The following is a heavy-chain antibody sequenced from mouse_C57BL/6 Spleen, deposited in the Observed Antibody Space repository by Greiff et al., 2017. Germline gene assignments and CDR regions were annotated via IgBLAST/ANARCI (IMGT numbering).Heavy chain of an antibody. CDR1: GYTFTDYY. CDR3: SRFGGYSWYFGV. CDR2: INPNNGGT. J-gene: IGHJ1*03. D-gene: IGHD2-3*01. V-gene: IGHV1-26*01. Sequence: EVQLQQSGPELVKPGASVKISCKASGYTFTDYYMNWVKQSHGKSLEWIGDINPNNGGTSYNQKFKGKAKVPVDKSSSPAYMELRILTSAYSAVYFCSRFGGYSWYFGVWGTGTTVTVSS.